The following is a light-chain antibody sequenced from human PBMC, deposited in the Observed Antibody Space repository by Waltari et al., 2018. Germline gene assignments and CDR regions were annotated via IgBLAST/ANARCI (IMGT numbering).Light chain of an antibody. J-gene: IGKJ1*01. Sequence: DIQMTQSPSSLSASVGDRVTITCRASQSISSYLNWYQQKPGKAPELLIYAASSLQSGVPSRFSGSGSGTDFTLTTSSLQPEDFATYYCQQSYSTPPWTFGQGTKVEIK. CDR3: QQSYSTPPWT. CDR1: QSISSY. V-gene: IGKV1-39*01. CDR2: AAS.